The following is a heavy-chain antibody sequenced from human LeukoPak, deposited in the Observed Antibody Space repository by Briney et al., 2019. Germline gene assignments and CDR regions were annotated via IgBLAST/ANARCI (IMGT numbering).Heavy chain of an antibody. D-gene: IGHD3-3*01. J-gene: IGHJ4*02. CDR2: IHPNNGGT. CDR1: GYTFTGYY. V-gene: IGHV1-2*02. CDR3: ARSTQTIFGVIDY. Sequence: ASVKVSCKTSGYTFTGYYMHWVRQAPGQGLVWMGWIHPNNGGTIYARSFQGRVTMTSDTSISTAYLEVNSLISDDTAMYFCARSTQTIFGVIDYWGQGTLVTVSS.